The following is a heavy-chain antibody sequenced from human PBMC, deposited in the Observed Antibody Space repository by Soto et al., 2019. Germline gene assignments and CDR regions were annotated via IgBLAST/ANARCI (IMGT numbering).Heavy chain of an antibody. Sequence: SETLSLTCSVSGGSISGSYWSWIRQSPGKGLEWLGYVYYTGSTNYSPSLRSRVSISVDTSKNEFSLRLSSVTAADTAVHFCARSVAVPGAHIDYWGQGTQVTVSS. CDR2: VYYTGST. CDR3: ARSVAVPGAHIDY. J-gene: IGHJ4*02. D-gene: IGHD6-19*01. V-gene: IGHV4-59*01. CDR1: GGSISGSY.